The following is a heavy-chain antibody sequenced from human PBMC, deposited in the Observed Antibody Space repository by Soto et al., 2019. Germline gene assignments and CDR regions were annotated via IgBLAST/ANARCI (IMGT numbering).Heavy chain of an antibody. CDR2: IYYGGST. CDR3: ARATAFSGHHGY. V-gene: IGHV4-31*03. CDR1: GGSFSNGAYY. Sequence: QLQLQESGPGLVKPSQTLSLSCTVSGGSFSNGAYYWSWIRQLPGKGLEWIGYIYYGGSTYYNPSLKSRFTISLDTSKTQFSRKLSSVTAAETAVYYCARATAFSGHHGYWGQGTLVAVSS. J-gene: IGHJ4*02. D-gene: IGHD2-21*02.